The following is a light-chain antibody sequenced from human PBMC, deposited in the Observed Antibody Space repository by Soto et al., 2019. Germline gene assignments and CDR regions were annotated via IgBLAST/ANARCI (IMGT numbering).Light chain of an antibody. J-gene: IGKJ1*01. Sequence: EIVMTQSPATLSVSPGERATLSCRASQSVSSNLAWYQQKPGQAPRLLIYGASTRATGIPARFSGSGSGTEFTLTISXLXSEXXXXYXXXXXXXXPPWTFGQGTKVEIK. CDR1: QSVSSN. V-gene: IGKV3-15*01. CDR3: XXXXXXPPWT. CDR2: GAS.